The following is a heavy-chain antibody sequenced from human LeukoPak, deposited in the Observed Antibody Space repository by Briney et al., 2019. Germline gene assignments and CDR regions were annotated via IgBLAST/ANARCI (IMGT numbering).Heavy chain of an antibody. CDR3: TRRDGYNQLTGDDTEWYFDL. J-gene: IGHJ2*01. D-gene: IGHD5-24*01. V-gene: IGHV1-69*01. CDR2: IIPIFGTA. CDR1: GGTFSSYA. Sequence: ASVKVSCKASGGTFSSYAISWVRQAPGRGLEWMGGIIPIFGTANYAQKFQGRVTITADESTSTAYMELSSLRSEDTAVYYCTRRDGYNQLTGDDTEWYFDLWGRGTLVTVSS.